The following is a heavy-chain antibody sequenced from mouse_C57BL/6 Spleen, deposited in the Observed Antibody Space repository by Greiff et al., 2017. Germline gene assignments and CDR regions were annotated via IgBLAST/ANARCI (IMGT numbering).Heavy chain of an antibody. CDR2: IYPRSGNT. J-gene: IGHJ3*01. V-gene: IGHV1-81*01. Sequence: QVQLQQSGAELARPGASVKLSCKASGYTFTSYGISWVKQRTGQGLEWIGEIYPRSGNTYYNEQFKGKATLTADKSASTAYMELRSLTAEDSAVYFCASITTVVATDFYWGQGTLVTVSA. CDR1: GYTFTSYG. D-gene: IGHD1-1*01. CDR3: ASITTVVATDFY.